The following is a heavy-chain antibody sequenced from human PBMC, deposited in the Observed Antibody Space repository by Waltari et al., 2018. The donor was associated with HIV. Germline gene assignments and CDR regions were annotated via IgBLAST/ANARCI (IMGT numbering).Heavy chain of an antibody. D-gene: IGHD3-22*01. J-gene: IGHJ3*01. V-gene: IGHV3-9*01. CDR3: AKDHGGYWRRDDIYFDV. Sequence: EVQLVDSGGGLVQPGSSLRLSCSGSGIAIDDYAMQWFRQRPGKGLEWVSAISYNSGSAAYADSVRGRFTVSRDNSKNSVYLQMDSLRPEDTAFYFCAKDHGGYWRRDDIYFDVWGRGTKVTVSS. CDR2: ISYNSGSA. CDR1: GIAIDDYA.